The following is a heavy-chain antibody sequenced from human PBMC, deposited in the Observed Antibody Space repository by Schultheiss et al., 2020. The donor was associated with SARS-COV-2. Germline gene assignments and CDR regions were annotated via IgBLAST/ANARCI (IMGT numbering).Heavy chain of an antibody. V-gene: IGHV4-34*01. CDR1: GGSFSGYY. Sequence: SETLSLTCAVYGGSFSGYYWSWIRQPPGKGLEWIGYIYHSGSTNYNPSLKSRVTISVDTSKNQFSLKLSSVTAADTAVYYCARHIVVVPAAIRPLHYYYYYMDVWGKGTTVTVSS. J-gene: IGHJ6*03. CDR2: IYHSGST. D-gene: IGHD2-2*02. CDR3: ARHIVVVPAAIRPLHYYYYYMDV.